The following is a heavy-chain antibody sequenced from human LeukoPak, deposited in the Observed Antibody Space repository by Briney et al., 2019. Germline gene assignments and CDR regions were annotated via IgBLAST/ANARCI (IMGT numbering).Heavy chain of an antibody. D-gene: IGHD3-3*01. Sequence: GGSLRLSCAASGFTFSSYAMSWVRQAPGKGLEWVSAISGSGGSTYYVDSVKGRFTISRDNSKNSLYLQMNSLRTEDTALYYCAKGGLLEWSFNWFDPWGQGTLVTVSS. J-gene: IGHJ5*02. CDR3: AKGGLLEWSFNWFDP. CDR2: ISGSGGST. V-gene: IGHV3-23*01. CDR1: GFTFSSYA.